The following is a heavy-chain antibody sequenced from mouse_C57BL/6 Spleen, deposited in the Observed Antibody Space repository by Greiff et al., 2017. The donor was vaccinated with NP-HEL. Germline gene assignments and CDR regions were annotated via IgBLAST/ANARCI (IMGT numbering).Heavy chain of an antibody. V-gene: IGHV1-26*01. CDR3: ARRSTHYYAMDY. J-gene: IGHJ4*01. Sequence: VQLQQSGPELVKPGASVKISCKASGYTFTDYYMNWVKQSHGKSLEWIGDINPNNGGTSYNQKFKGKATLTVDKSSSTAYMELRSLTSEDSAVYYCARRSTHYYAMDYWGQGTSVTVSS. CDR2: INPNNGGT. CDR1: GYTFTDYY.